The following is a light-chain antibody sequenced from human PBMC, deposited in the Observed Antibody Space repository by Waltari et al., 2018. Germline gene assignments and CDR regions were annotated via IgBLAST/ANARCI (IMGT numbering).Light chain of an antibody. CDR1: SSDVGSYNL. CDR2: EVS. Sequence: QSALTQPAPVSGSPGQSTTISCTATSSDVGSYNLASCYQQHPGKAPKLMIYEVSKRPSGVSNRFSGSKSGNTASLTISGLQAEDEADYYCCSYVGSSTFVVFGGGTKLTVL. J-gene: IGLJ2*01. CDR3: CSYVGSSTFVV. V-gene: IGLV2-23*02.